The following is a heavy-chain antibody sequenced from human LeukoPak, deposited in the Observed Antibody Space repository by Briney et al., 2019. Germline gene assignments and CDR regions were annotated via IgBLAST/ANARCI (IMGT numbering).Heavy chain of an antibody. Sequence: SETLSLTCSVSGGSISTYYWSWLRQPAGKGLEWIAQIHTSGSTNFNPSLKRRVSISMDTPNNQFSLMISSVTAADTAIYYCAGRGLSTGWTFDYWGHGTLVTVSS. V-gene: IGHV4-4*07. CDR1: GGSISTYY. CDR3: AGRGLSTGWTFDY. J-gene: IGHJ4*01. CDR2: IHTSGST. D-gene: IGHD6-19*01.